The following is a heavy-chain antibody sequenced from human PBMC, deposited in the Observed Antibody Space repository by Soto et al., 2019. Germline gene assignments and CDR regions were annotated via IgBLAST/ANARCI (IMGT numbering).Heavy chain of an antibody. V-gene: IGHV3-30*18. CDR3: ANGYSSGWDYFDY. CDR2: ISYDGSNK. J-gene: IGHJ4*02. CDR1: GFTFSSYG. Sequence: GGSLRLSCAASGFTFSSYGMHWVRQAPGKGLEWVAVISYDGSNKYYADSVKGRFTISRDNSKNTLYLQMNSLRAEDTAVYYCANGYSSGWDYFDYWGQGTLVTVSS. D-gene: IGHD6-19*01.